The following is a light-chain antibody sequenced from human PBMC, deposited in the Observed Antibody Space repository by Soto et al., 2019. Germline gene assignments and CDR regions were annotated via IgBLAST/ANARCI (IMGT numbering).Light chain of an antibody. CDR2: AAS. CDR1: QTISNY. J-gene: IGKJ1*01. V-gene: IGKV1-39*01. Sequence: DIQMTQSPSSLSASVGDRVTITCRASQTISNYLNWYQQKSGSAPQLLIYAASKLQSGVPLRFRGSGSGTTYTLTIVSLQPDYVATYYCQQSYNALSWTFGQGTKVEMK. CDR3: QQSYNALSWT.